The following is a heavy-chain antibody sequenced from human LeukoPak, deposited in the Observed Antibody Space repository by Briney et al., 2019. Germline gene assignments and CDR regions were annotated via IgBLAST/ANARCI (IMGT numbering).Heavy chain of an antibody. CDR3: ATDLAAAEY. Sequence: SETLSLTCTVSGGSISSYYWSWIRQPPGKGLEWIGYIYTSGSTNYNPSLKSRVTISEDTSKNQFSLKLSSVTAADTAVYYCATDLAAAEYWGQGTLVTVSS. D-gene: IGHD6-13*01. J-gene: IGHJ4*02. V-gene: IGHV4-4*09. CDR2: IYTSGST. CDR1: GGSISSYY.